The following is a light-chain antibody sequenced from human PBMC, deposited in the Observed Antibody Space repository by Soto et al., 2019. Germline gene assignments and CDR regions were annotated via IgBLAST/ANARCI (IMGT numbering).Light chain of an antibody. CDR1: QSVSSSY. Sequence: EIVLTQSPGTLSLSPGERATLSCRASQSVSSSYLAWYQQKPGQAPRLLIYGASSRATGIPDRVSGSGSGTEFTLTISRLEPEDFAVYYCQQYDRSRWTFGQGTKVEIK. CDR2: GAS. J-gene: IGKJ1*01. CDR3: QQYDRSRWT. V-gene: IGKV3-20*01.